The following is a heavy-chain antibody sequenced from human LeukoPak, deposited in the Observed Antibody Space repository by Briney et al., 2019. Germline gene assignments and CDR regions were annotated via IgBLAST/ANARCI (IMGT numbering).Heavy chain of an antibody. V-gene: IGHV1-8*01. Sequence: GASVKVSRKASGYTFTTYDINWVRQATGQGLEWMGWMNPNSGNTGYAQKFQGRVTMTRNTSISTAYMELSSLRSDDTAVYYCARDWFGDYQTYNWGQGTLVTVSS. J-gene: IGHJ4*02. CDR2: MNPNSGNT. CDR3: ARDWFGDYQTYN. D-gene: IGHD4-17*01. CDR1: GYTFTTYD.